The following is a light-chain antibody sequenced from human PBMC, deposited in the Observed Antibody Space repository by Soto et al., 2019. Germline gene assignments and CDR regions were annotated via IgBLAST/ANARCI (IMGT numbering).Light chain of an antibody. CDR1: QSISDT. V-gene: IGKV3-15*01. CDR3: QEYDNLLGT. J-gene: IGKJ1*01. CDR2: GAS. Sequence: EIVMTQSPVALSVSPGERDPLSCRASQSISDTLAWYQQKPGQAPRLLIHGASTRAPGFPARFSGSGSGTDFALTIRRLQSEHFAVHYSQEYDNLLGTFAEGTKVDIK.